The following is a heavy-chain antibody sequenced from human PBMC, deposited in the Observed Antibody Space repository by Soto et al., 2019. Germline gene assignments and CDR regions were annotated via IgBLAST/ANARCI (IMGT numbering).Heavy chain of an antibody. Sequence: ASLKVSCTASGYTFTSYYMHWVRQAPGQGHERMGIINPSGGSTSYAQKYQGRVTMTRDTSTSTVYKEKSSLRSDDTAVYYCAIDRTGIFPLTNYWGQGTLVTVSS. V-gene: IGHV1-46*03. D-gene: IGHD3-9*01. J-gene: IGHJ4*02. CDR1: GYTFTSYY. CDR2: INPSGGST. CDR3: AIDRTGIFPLTNY.